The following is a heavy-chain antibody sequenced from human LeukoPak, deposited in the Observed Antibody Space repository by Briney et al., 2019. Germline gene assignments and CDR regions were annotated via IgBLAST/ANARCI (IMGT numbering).Heavy chain of an antibody. CDR2: ISWNSGSL. Sequence: GRSLRLFCAASGFNFAMHWVRQAPGKGLEWVSGISWNSGSLGYAGSVKGRFTVSRGNAKNSLYLQMNSLRAEDMALYYCVKGETAVAGGAFDYWGQGTLVTVSS. CDR3: VKGETAVAGGAFDY. J-gene: IGHJ4*02. CDR1: GFNFA. V-gene: IGHV3-9*03. D-gene: IGHD6-19*01.